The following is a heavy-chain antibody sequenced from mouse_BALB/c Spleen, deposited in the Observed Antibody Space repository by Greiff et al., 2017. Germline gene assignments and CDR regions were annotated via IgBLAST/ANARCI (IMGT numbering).Heavy chain of an antibody. J-gene: IGHJ4*01. D-gene: IGHD3-3*01. CDR1: GFTFSSYA. V-gene: IGHV5-9-3*01. CDR2: ISSGGSYT. Sequence: EVKLVESGGGLVKPGGSLKLSCAASGFTFSSYAMSWVRQTPEKRLEWVATISSGGSYTYYPDSVKGRFTISRDNAKNTLYLQMSSLRSEDTAMYYCARGTSYAMDYWGQGTSVTVSS. CDR3: ARGTSYAMDY.